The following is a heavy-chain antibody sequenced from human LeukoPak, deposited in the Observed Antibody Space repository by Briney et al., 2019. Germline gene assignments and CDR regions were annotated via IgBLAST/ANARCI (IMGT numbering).Heavy chain of an antibody. Sequence: ASVKVSCKASGYTFTSYGISWVRQAPGQGLEWMGWISAYNGNTNYAQKLQGRVTITTDTSTSTAYMELRSLRSDDTAVYYCARDPLGDSNDAFDIWGQGTMATVSS. CDR2: ISAYNGNT. CDR1: GYTFTSYG. J-gene: IGHJ3*02. V-gene: IGHV1-18*01. CDR3: ARDPLGDSNDAFDI. D-gene: IGHD3-16*01.